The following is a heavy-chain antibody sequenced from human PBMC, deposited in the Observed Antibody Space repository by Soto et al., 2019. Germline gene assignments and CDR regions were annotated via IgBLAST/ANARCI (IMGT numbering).Heavy chain of an antibody. CDR1: GFPFHSYG. CDR2: ITGTGSAK. Sequence: GGSLRLSCAASGFPFHSYGMNWVRQAPGRGLEWVAGITGTGSAKYYADSVKGRLTISRDNSKNTVYLQMNNLRAEDTAIYHCAKERDYSNYHRPGIDYWGQGTMVTFSS. V-gene: IGHV3-23*01. D-gene: IGHD4-4*01. J-gene: IGHJ4*02. CDR3: AKERDYSNYHRPGIDY.